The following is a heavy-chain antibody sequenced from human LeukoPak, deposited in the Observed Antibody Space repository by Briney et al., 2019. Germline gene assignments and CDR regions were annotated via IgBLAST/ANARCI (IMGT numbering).Heavy chain of an antibody. CDR1: GFTFSNAW. V-gene: IGHV3-15*01. D-gene: IGHD3-3*01. J-gene: IGHJ4*02. Sequence: GGSLRLSCAASGFTFSNAWMSWVRQAPGKGLEWVGRIKSKTDGGTTDYAAPVKGRFTISRDDSKNTLYLQMNSLKTEDTAVYYCTTEDPIFGVVKTDYFDYCGQGTLVTVSS. CDR3: TTEDPIFGVVKTDYFDY. CDR2: IKSKTDGGTT.